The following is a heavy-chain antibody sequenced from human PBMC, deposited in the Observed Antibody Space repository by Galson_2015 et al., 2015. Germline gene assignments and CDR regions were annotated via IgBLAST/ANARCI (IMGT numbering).Heavy chain of an antibody. CDR2: IWFDGSSE. CDR3: ARDLRAAIFGVGLSYGMDV. D-gene: IGHD3-3*01. CDR1: GFTLSSYG. V-gene: IGHV3-33*01. Sequence: SLRLSCAASGFTLSSYGMHWVRRAPGKGLEWVALIWFDGSSEYYADSVKGRFTISRDNSKNTLYLQMNSLRAEDTAVYYCARDLRAAIFGVGLSYGMDVWGQGTTVTVSS. J-gene: IGHJ6*02.